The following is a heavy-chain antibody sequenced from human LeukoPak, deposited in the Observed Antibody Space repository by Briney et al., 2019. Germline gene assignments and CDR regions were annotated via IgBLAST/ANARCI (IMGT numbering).Heavy chain of an antibody. Sequence: KPSETLSLTCAVYGGSFSGYYWSWIRQPPGKGLEWIGEINHSGSTNYNPSLKSRVTISVDTSKNQFSLKLSSVTAADTAVYYCARTIMVRGVIDAFDIWGQGTMVTVSS. CDR3: ARTIMVRGVIDAFDI. CDR1: GGSFSGYY. D-gene: IGHD3-10*01. CDR2: INHSGST. J-gene: IGHJ3*02. V-gene: IGHV4-34*01.